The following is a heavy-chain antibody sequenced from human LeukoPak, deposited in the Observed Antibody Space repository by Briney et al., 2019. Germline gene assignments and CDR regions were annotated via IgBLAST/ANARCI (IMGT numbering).Heavy chain of an antibody. V-gene: IGHV1-69*02. CDR3: ARQVGRGQRLVGGYFDY. CDR2: IIPILGIA. J-gene: IGHJ4*02. D-gene: IGHD6-13*01. Sequence: SVKVSCKASGGTFSSYTISWVRQAPGQGLEWMGRIIPILGIANYAQKFQGRVTITADKSTSTAYMELSSLRSEDTAVYYCARQVGRGQRLVGGYFDYWGQGTLVTVSS. CDR1: GGTFSSYT.